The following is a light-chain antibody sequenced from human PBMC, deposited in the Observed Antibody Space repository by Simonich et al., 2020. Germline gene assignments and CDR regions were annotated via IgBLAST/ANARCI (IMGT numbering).Light chain of an antibody. CDR1: NSDVGGYNY. Sequence: QSALTQPASVSGSPGQSITISCTGTNSDVGGYNYGPWYQQHPGKAPKLIVYDVSNRPSGVSNRFSGSKSGNTASLTISGLQAEDEADYYCSSYTSSSTLVFGGGTKLTVL. CDR3: SSYTSSSTLV. V-gene: IGLV2-14*03. J-gene: IGLJ2*01. CDR2: DVS.